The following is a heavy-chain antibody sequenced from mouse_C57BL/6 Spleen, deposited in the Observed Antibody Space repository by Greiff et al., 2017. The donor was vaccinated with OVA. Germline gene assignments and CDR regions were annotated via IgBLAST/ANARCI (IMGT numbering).Heavy chain of an antibody. CDR2: IDPSDSYT. J-gene: IGHJ2*01. CDR3: ASVQLGHYYFDY. Sequence: VQLQQPGAELVMPGASVKLSCKASGYTFTSYWMHWVKQRPGQGLEWIGEIDPSDSYTNYNQKFKGKSTLTVDKSSSTAYMQLSSLTSEDSAVYYCASVQLGHYYFDYWGQGTTLTVSS. V-gene: IGHV1-69*01. D-gene: IGHD4-1*02. CDR1: GYTFTSYW.